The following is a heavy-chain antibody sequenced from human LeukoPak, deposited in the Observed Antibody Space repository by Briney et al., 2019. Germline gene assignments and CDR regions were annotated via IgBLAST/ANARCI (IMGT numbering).Heavy chain of an antibody. V-gene: IGHV3-33*01. CDR2: IWHDGSNE. Sequence: PGGSLRLSCAASGFSFSSSGMHWVRQAPGKGLEWVASIWHDGSNEYYADSVKGRFTISRDNSKNTLYLQMNSLGAEDTAVYYCARVGTGGGWYFDYWGQGTLVTVSS. CDR1: GFSFSSSG. CDR3: ARVGTGGGWYFDY. D-gene: IGHD6-19*01. J-gene: IGHJ4*02.